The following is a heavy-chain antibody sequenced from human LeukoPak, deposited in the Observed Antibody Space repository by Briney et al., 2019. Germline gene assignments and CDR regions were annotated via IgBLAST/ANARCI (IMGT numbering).Heavy chain of an antibody. CDR1: GFTFSDYY. V-gene: IGHV3-11*01. CDR3: ARLYGYSGYDSCFDY. D-gene: IGHD5-12*01. Sequence: GGSPRLSCAASGFTFSDYYMSWIRQAPGKGLEWVSYISSSGSTIYYADSVKGRFTISRDNAKNSLYLQMNSLRAEDTAVYYCARLYGYSGYDSCFDYWGQGTLVTVSS. J-gene: IGHJ4*02. CDR2: ISSSGSTI.